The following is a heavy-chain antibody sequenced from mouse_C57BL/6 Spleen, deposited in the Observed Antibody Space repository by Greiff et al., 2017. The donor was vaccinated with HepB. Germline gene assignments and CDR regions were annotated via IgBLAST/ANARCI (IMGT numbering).Heavy chain of an antibody. CDR2: IYPGDGDT. J-gene: IGHJ2*01. V-gene: IGHV1-82*01. CDR1: GYAFSSSW. Sequence: VKLLESGPELVKPGASVKISCKASGYAFSSSWMNWVKQRPGKGLEWIGRIYPGDGDTNYNGKFKGKATLTADKSSSTAYMQLSSLTSEDSAVYFCARAGRGYYFDYWGQGTTLTVSS. CDR3: ARAGRGYYFDY.